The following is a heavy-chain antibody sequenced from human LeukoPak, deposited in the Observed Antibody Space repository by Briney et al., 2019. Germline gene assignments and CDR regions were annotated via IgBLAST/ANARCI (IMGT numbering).Heavy chain of an antibody. D-gene: IGHD5-18*01. CDR2: VYYSGRT. CDR3: ARHRGYTYPAWDFDY. Sequence: SETLSLTCTVSGDSLSSSSYYWGWLRQPPGKGLEWIGNVYYSGRTHYNPSLKSRVVISVDTSKNQFSLDLRAVTAADTAVYYCARHRGYTYPAWDFDYWGQGTLVTVSS. V-gene: IGHV4-39*01. CDR1: GDSLSSSSYY. J-gene: IGHJ4*02.